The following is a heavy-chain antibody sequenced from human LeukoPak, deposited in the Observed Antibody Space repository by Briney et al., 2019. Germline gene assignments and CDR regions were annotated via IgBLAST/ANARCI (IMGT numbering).Heavy chain of an antibody. J-gene: IGHJ4*02. D-gene: IGHD2-2*01. Sequence: ASVKVSCKASGYTFTGYYMHWVRQAPGQGLEWMGWINPNSGGTNYAQKFQGRVTMTRDTSISTAYMELSRLRSDGTAVYYCARLYCSSTSCSYRYWGQGTLVTVSS. CDR1: GYTFTGYY. CDR2: INPNSGGT. V-gene: IGHV1-2*02. CDR3: ARLYCSSTSCSYRY.